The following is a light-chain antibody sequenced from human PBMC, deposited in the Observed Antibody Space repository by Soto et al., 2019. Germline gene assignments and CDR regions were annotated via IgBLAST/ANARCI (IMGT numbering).Light chain of an antibody. CDR3: QTWGTGIHV. CDR2: LNSDGSH. J-gene: IGLJ1*01. CDR1: SGHSSYA. Sequence: MLTQSPSASASLGASVKLTCTLSSGHSSYAIAWHQQQPEKGPRYLMKLNSDGSHSKGDGIPDRFSGSSSGAERYLIISSLQSEDEADCYCQTWGTGIHVFGTGTKLTVL. V-gene: IGLV4-69*01.